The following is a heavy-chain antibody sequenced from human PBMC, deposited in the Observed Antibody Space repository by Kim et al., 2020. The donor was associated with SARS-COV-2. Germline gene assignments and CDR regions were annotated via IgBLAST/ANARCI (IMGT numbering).Heavy chain of an antibody. D-gene: IGHD3-10*01. CDR3: AHSKPPIAMVRGVKYYYYSGMDV. J-gene: IGHJ6*02. CDR1: GFTFSSYG. V-gene: IGHV3-30*03. Sequence: GGSLRLSCAASGFTFSSYGMHWVRQAPGKGLEWVAVISYDGSNKYYADSVKGRFTISRDNSKNTLYLQMNSLRAEDTAVYYCAHSKPPIAMVRGVKYYYYSGMDVWGQGTTVTVSS. CDR2: ISYDGSNK.